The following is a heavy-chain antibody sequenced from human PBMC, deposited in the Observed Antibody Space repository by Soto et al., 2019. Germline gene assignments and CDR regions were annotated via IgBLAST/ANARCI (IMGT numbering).Heavy chain of an antibody. J-gene: IGHJ6*02. Sequence: SETLSLTCTVSGGSISSGGYYWSWIRQHPGKGLEWIGYIYYSGSTYYNPSLKSRVTISVDTSKNQFSLKLSSVTAADTAVYYFARDLGGYCGVDCYPLDVGGQGPTVTVPS. CDR1: GGSISSGGYY. V-gene: IGHV4-31*03. CDR2: IYYSGST. D-gene: IGHD2-21*02. CDR3: ARDLGGYCGVDCYPLDV.